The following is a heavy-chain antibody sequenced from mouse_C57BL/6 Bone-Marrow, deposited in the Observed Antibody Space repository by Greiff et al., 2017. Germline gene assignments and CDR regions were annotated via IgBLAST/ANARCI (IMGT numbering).Heavy chain of an antibody. Sequence: EVKVEESGGGLVQPGESLKLSCESNEYEFPSHDMSWVRKTPEKRLELVAAINSDGGSTYYPDTMERRFIISRDNTKKTLYLQMSSLRSEDAALYYCAKGYYSNYDAMDYWGQGTSVTVSS. CDR3: AKGYYSNYDAMDY. D-gene: IGHD2-5*01. J-gene: IGHJ4*01. V-gene: IGHV5-2*03. CDR1: EYEFPSHD. CDR2: INSDGGST.